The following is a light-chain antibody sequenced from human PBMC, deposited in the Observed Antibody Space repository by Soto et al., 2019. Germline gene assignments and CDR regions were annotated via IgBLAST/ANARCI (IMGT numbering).Light chain of an antibody. Sequence: EIVMTQSPGTLSLSPGETATLSCRASQSVSSNYVAWFHQKPGQAPRLLIYGASSRATGVPDRFSASGSGTDFTLTIRSLEPEDFAIYYCQQRANWPLTTFGHGTRLEIK. J-gene: IGKJ5*01. CDR3: QQRANWPLTT. V-gene: IGKV3D-20*02. CDR2: GAS. CDR1: QSVSSNY.